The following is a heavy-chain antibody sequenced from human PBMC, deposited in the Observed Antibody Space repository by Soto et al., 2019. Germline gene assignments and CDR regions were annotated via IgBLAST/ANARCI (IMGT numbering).Heavy chain of an antibody. CDR2: IYSGGYT. Sequence: PSETLSLTCTVSGGSISGFYWSWIRQPPGKRLEWIGYIYSGGYTCYNPSLESRVTISVDTPKNQFFLEMNSVTAADTAVYYCARDMDGGWRYNCFDLCGQGMLVTVSS. D-gene: IGHD2-15*01. CDR3: ARDMDGGWRYNCFDL. J-gene: IGHJ5*02. V-gene: IGHV4-59*01. CDR1: GGSISGFY.